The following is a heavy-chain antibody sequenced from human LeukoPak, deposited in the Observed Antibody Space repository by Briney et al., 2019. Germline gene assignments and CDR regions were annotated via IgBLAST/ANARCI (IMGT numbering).Heavy chain of an antibody. D-gene: IGHD3-3*01. Sequence: ASVKVSCKASPDTFTRYGITWVRQAPGQGLEWMGWIRAYNGDTNYAQKFQGRVTMTAERSTNTAYMELRGLTFDDTAVHYCARGPWSGLFLRNYFDYWGQGTLVTVSS. CDR2: IRAYNGDT. V-gene: IGHV1-18*01. CDR3: ARGPWSGLFLRNYFDY. J-gene: IGHJ4*02. CDR1: PDTFTRYG.